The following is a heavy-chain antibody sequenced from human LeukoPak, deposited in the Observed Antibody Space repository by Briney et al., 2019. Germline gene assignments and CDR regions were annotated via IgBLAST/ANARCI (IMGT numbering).Heavy chain of an antibody. CDR2: IYNDGST. CDR3: ARPYYSNYYYYGMDV. J-gene: IGHJ6*02. D-gene: IGHD4-11*01. V-gene: IGHV3-53*01. CDR1: GLTVSSSY. Sequence: GGSLRLSCAASGLTVSSSYMSWVRQAPGKGLEWVSIIYNDGSTYYADSMKGRFTISRDNSKNTLYLQMNSLRAEDTAVYYCARPYYSNYYYYGMDVWGQGTTVTVSS.